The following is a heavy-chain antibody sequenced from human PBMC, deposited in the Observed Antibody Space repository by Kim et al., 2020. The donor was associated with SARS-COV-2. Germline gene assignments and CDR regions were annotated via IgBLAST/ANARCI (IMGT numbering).Heavy chain of an antibody. V-gene: IGHV4-59*01. D-gene: IGHD3-10*01. CDR2: IYYSGST. CDR1: GGSISSYY. J-gene: IGHJ4*02. CDR3: ARGSGSYNY. Sequence: SETLSLTCTVSGGSISSYYWSWIRQPPGKGLEWIGYIYYSGSTNYNPSLKSRVTISVDTSKNQFSLKLSSVTAADTAVYYCARGSGSYNYWGQGTLVTVSS.